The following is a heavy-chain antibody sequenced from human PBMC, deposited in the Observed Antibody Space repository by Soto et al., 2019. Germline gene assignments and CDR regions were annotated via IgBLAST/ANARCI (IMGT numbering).Heavy chain of an antibody. CDR3: ARGEVTVTSWFDP. Sequence: SETLSLTCAVSGGSISSANWWTWVRQPPGKGLEWIGEIYHSGSTNYNPSLKSRVTISVDKSKNQISLKLSSVTAADTAVYYYARGEVTVTSWFDPWGQGTLVTVSS. D-gene: IGHD1-26*01. V-gene: IGHV4-4*02. J-gene: IGHJ5*02. CDR2: IYHSGST. CDR1: GGSISSANW.